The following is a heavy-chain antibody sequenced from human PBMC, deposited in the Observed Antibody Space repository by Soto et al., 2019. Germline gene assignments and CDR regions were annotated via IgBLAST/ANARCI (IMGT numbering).Heavy chain of an antibody. V-gene: IGHV1-69*12. CDR3: AGDPTYMDNGMVVSAKSGMEV. Sequence: QLQLVQSGAEVTKPGSSVKVSCKASGGTFSSYAFSWVRQAPGQGLEWMGGIIPIFGRANYEQKFQGRVTITAEESTSTGYMELSSLSPEDTAVYYCAGDPTYMDNGMVVSAKSGMEVWGQGNTVTVPS. D-gene: IGHD2-15*01. CDR1: GGTFSSYA. J-gene: IGHJ6*02. CDR2: IIPIFGRA.